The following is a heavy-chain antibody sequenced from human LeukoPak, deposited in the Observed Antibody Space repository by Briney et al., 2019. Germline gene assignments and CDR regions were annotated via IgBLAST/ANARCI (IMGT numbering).Heavy chain of an antibody. CDR2: IKGGGGDP. CDR3: AKGGHDFNPFYW. Sequence: GGSLRLSCAASGFTFNASAMGWVRQAPGKGLEWVSSIKGGGGDPFYADSAKGRFTISRDNSKNSLFLQLNSLRADDTAVYYCAKGGHDFNPFYWWGQGTLVTVSS. D-gene: IGHD2-21*02. CDR1: GFTFNASA. V-gene: IGHV3-23*01. J-gene: IGHJ4*02.